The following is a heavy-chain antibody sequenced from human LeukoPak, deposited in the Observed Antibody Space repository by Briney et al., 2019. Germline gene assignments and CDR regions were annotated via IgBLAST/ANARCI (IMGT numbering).Heavy chain of an antibody. CDR3: ARGILDSAGWYNFDY. CDR2: INHSGST. Sequence: SETLSLTCAVYGGSFSGYYWSWIRQPPGKGLEWIGEINHSGSTNYNPSLKSRVTISLDTSRNQFSLKVISVTAADTAVYYCARGILDSAGWYNFDYWGQGTLVTVSS. J-gene: IGHJ4*02. D-gene: IGHD6-19*01. CDR1: GGSFSGYY. V-gene: IGHV4-34*01.